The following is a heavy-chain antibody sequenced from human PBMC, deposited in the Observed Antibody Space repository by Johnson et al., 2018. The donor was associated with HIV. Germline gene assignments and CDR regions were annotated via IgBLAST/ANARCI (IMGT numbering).Heavy chain of an antibody. V-gene: IGHV3-66*01. CDR3: AKDPRYKYGGAFDV. CDR1: GFTFSSYA. J-gene: IGHJ3*01. Sequence: VQLVESGGGVVQPGRSLRLSCAASGFTFSSYAMSWVRQAPGKGLEWVSVIFSVGDVYYADSVKGRFTISRDKAKNTLHLQMNSLRAEDTAVYYCAKDPRYKYGGAFDVWGQGTTVTVSS. D-gene: IGHD3-16*01. CDR2: IFSVGDV.